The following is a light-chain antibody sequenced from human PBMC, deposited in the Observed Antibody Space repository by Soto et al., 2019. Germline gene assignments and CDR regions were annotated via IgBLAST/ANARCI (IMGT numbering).Light chain of an antibody. CDR3: SSYGSTSTRYV. V-gene: IGLV2-14*01. J-gene: IGLJ1*01. Sequence: QSALTQPASVSGSPGQSITISCPGTSSDVGGYNYVSWYQQHPGKAPKLMIYEVSNRPSGVSNRFSGSKSGNTASLTISGLQAEDEADYFCSSYGSTSTRYVFGTGTKVTVL. CDR2: EVS. CDR1: SSDVGGYNY.